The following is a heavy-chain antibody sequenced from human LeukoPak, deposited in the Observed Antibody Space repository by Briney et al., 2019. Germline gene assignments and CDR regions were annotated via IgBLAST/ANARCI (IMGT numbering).Heavy chain of an antibody. CDR2: IYSGGST. J-gene: IGHJ4*02. CDR3: ARGRQLEQIAGYYFDY. CDR1: GFTVSSNY. Sequence: GGSLRLSCAASGFTVSSNYMSWVRQAPGKGLEWVSVIYSGGSTYYADSVKGRFTISRDNSKNTLYLQMNSLRAEDTAVYYCARGRQLEQIAGYYFDYWGQGTLVTVSS. V-gene: IGHV3-66*02. D-gene: IGHD6-6*01.